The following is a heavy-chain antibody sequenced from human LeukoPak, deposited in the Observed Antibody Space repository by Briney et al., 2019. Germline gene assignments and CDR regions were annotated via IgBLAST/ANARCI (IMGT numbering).Heavy chain of an antibody. J-gene: IGHJ3*02. Sequence: GGSLRLSCAASGLTFSRYWMSWVRQAPGKGLEWVANTKQDGSEKNYVDSVKGRFTISRDNAKNTLYLQMNSLRVEDTAVYYCARGGSPPEALGDALDIWGQGTMVTVSS. V-gene: IGHV3-7*02. CDR2: TKQDGSEK. D-gene: IGHD1-26*01. CDR1: GLTFSRYW. CDR3: ARGGSPPEALGDALDI.